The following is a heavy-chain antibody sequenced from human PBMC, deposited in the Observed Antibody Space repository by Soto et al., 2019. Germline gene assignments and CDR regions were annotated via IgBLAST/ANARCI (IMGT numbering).Heavy chain of an antibody. V-gene: IGHV4-39*01. D-gene: IGHD4-4*01. CDR2: IYYSGST. CDR1: GGSISSSSYY. CDR3: ATNYAYYYYGMDV. J-gene: IGHJ6*02. Sequence: SETLSLTCTVSGGSISSSSYYWGWIRQPPGKGLEWIGSIYYSGSTYYNPSLKSRATISVDTSKNQFSLKLSSVTAADTAVYYCATNYAYYYYGMDVWGQGTTVTVSS.